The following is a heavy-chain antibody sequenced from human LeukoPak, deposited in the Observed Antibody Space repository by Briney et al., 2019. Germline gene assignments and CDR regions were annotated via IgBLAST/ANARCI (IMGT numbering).Heavy chain of an antibody. V-gene: IGHV3-23*01. Sequence: PGGSLRLSCAASGFTFSSYAMSWVRQAPGKGLEWVSAISGSGGSTYYADSVKGRFTISRDNSKNTLYLQMNSLRAEDTAVYYCAKDRAYYYYDSSGYYSNLFDYWGQGTLVTVSS. CDR2: ISGSGGST. D-gene: IGHD3-22*01. CDR1: GFTFSSYA. CDR3: AKDRAYYYYDSSGYYSNLFDY. J-gene: IGHJ4*02.